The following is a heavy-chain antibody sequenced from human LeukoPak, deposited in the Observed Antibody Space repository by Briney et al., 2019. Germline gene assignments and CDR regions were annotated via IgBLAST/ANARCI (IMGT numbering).Heavy chain of an antibody. D-gene: IGHD6-25*01. Sequence: GSVKLYSHPSGYTFTGYFMHRVRQAPGQGLEWMGWINPNSGGTSYLQNFQGRVTMTRDTSISTAYMDLSRLRSDDTAVYYCARGRPGDYFDYWGKGRLLTVSS. V-gene: IGHV1-2*02. CDR2: INPNSGGT. J-gene: IGHJ4*02. CDR1: GYTFTGYF. CDR3: ARGRPGDYFDY.